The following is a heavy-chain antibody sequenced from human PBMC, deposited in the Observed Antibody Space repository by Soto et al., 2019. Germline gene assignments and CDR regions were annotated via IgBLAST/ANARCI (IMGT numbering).Heavy chain of an antibody. V-gene: IGHV4-61*01. CDR3: ARDGEYSYGSFDY. CDR1: GGSVSSTSYY. Sequence: NPSETLSLTCTVSGGSVSSTSYYWSWIRQPPGKGLEWIGYIFYSGSTNYNPSLKSRLTISVGTSKNQFSLKLSSVTAADTAVYYCARDGEYSYGSFDYWGQGTLVTVSS. CDR2: IFYSGST. D-gene: IGHD5-18*01. J-gene: IGHJ4*02.